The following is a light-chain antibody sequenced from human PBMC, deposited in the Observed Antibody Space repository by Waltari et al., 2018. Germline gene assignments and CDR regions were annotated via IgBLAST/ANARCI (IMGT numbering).Light chain of an antibody. CDR3: NSYTVIGTYV. CDR2: EVY. V-gene: IGLV2-14*01. CDR1: TTHVGFSNY. Sequence: QSALTQPASVSGSPGQSITISCTGTTTHVGFSNYVSWYQQHPGKAPKLMFYEVYYRPSGVSHRFFGSKSGNTASLTISGLQPEDEADYYCNSYTVIGTYVFGTGTKVTVL. J-gene: IGLJ1*01.